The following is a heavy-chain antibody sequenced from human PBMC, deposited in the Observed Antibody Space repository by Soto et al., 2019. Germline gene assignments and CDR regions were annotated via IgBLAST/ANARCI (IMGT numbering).Heavy chain of an antibody. CDR2: ICHSGRT. V-gene: IGHV4-4*02. J-gene: IGHJ4*02. D-gene: IGHD3-16*01. Sequence: QVQLQESGPGVVKPSGTLSLTCAVSGGSVSSDYWWSWVRLPPGKGLEWIGEICHSGRTNYNPSLKCRVTISLDKSKIQSSLIVISVTAADTAVDYCASDRPAYGGKGDYWGQGTLVTVSS. CDR3: ASDRPAYGGKGDY. CDR1: GGSVSSDYW.